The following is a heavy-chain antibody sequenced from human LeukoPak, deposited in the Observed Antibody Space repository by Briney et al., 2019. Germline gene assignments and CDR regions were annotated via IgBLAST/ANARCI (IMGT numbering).Heavy chain of an antibody. CDR3: TRLVSSSLGH. D-gene: IGHD6-13*01. CDR1: GFMFSDSA. Sequence: QPGGSLRLSCVGSGFMFSDSAMPWVRQASGKGLEWVGRIRSKSKSYETTYAASVKGRFTISRDDSKNTAYLQMNSLKTEDTAVYYCTRLVSSSLGHWGQGTLVTVSS. CDR2: IRSKSKSYET. V-gene: IGHV3-73*01. J-gene: IGHJ4*02.